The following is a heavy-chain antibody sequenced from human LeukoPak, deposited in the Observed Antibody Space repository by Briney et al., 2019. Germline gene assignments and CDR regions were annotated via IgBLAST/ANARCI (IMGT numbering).Heavy chain of an antibody. D-gene: IGHD6-19*01. J-gene: IGHJ6*02. CDR3: AKGDSSGWYGGLYYYYGMDV. CDR1: GFTFSSYW. Sequence: PGGSLRLSCAASGFTFSSYWMHWVRQAPGKGLEWVSTISGSGGGTYYADSVKGRFTISRDNSENTLYLQMDSLRAEDTAVYYCAKGDSSGWYGGLYYYYGMDVWGQGTTVTVSS. V-gene: IGHV3-23*01. CDR2: ISGSGGGT.